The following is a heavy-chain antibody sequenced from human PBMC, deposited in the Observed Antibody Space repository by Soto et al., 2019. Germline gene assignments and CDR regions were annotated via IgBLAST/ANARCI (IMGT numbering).Heavy chain of an antibody. D-gene: IGHD2-15*01. Sequence: SETLSLTCTVSGGSISSSSYYWGWIRQPPGKGLEWIGSIYYSGSTYYNPSLKSRVTISVDTSKNQFSLKLSSVTAADTAVYYCARLLVVVAATPPFFDYWGQGTLVTVSS. J-gene: IGHJ4*02. V-gene: IGHV4-39*01. CDR3: ARLLVVVAATPPFFDY. CDR2: IYYSGST. CDR1: GGSISSSSYY.